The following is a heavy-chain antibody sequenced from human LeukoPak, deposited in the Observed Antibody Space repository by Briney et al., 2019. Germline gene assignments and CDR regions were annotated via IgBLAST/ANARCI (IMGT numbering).Heavy chain of an antibody. V-gene: IGHV1-18*01. CDR3: ARDMIAARANWFDR. Sequence: ASVTVSCKASGYSFTTYGISWVRQAPAPGLEWVGWISAYNGNTNYAQKLQGRVTMTTDTSTSTAYMELRSLRYDATAVYCCARDMIAARANWFDRWGQRTLVTVSS. CDR2: ISAYNGNT. J-gene: IGHJ5*02. CDR1: GYSFTTYG. D-gene: IGHD6-6*01.